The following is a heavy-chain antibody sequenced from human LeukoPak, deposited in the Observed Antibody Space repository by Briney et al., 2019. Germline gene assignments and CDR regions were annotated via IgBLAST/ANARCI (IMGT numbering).Heavy chain of an antibody. D-gene: IGHD3-10*01. J-gene: IGHJ5*02. CDR2: ISGCGGSI. Sequence: PGGSLRLSCAASGFTFSSYAMSWVRQAPGKGREWVSTISGCGGSIYYADSVRGRFTISRDNSKSTLYLQMNSLRAEDTAVYYCAKVNYYGSGSYSFDPWGQGTLVTVSS. CDR3: AKVNYYGSGSYSFDP. V-gene: IGHV3-23*01. CDR1: GFTFSSYA.